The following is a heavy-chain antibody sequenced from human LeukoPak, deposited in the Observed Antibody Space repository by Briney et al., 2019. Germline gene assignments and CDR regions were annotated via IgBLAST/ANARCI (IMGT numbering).Heavy chain of an antibody. J-gene: IGHJ5*02. V-gene: IGHV1-18*01. CDR1: GYTFTSYD. CDR3: ARDLKRSRAPWENWGLDP. Sequence: ASVKVSCKASGYTFTSYDISWVRQAPGQGLEWMGWISTYNGNTNYAQKLQGRVTMTTDTSTSTAYMELRSLRSDDTAVYYCARDLKRSRAPWENWGLDPWGQGTLVTVSS. CDR2: ISTYNGNT. D-gene: IGHD7-27*01.